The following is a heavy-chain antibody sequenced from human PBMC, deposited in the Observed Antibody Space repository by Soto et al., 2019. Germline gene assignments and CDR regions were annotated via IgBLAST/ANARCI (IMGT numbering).Heavy chain of an antibody. CDR1: GFTFSSYS. D-gene: IGHD3-10*01. V-gene: IGHV3-21*01. Sequence: GESLKISCAASGFTFSSYSMNWVRQAPGKGLEWVSSISSSSSYIYYADSVKGRFTISRDNAKNSLYLQMNSLRAEDTAVYYCARDRTSDYYGSGSYSFAFDIWGQGTMVTVSS. CDR2: ISSSSSYI. J-gene: IGHJ3*02. CDR3: ARDRTSDYYGSGSYSFAFDI.